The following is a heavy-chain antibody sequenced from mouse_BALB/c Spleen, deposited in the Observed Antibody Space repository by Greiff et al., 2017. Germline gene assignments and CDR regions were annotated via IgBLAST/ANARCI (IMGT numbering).Heavy chain of an antibody. CDR2: IYPGNGDT. CDR1: GYTFTSYN. V-gene: IGHV1-12*01. Sequence: QVQLQQPGAELVKPGASVKMSCKASGYTFTSYNMHWVKQTPGQGLEWIGAIYPGNGDTSYNQKFKGKATLTADKSSSTAYMQLSSLTSEDSAVYYCARSIYYGNYVYFDYWGQGTTRTVSS. J-gene: IGHJ2*01. CDR3: ARSIYYGNYVYFDY. D-gene: IGHD2-1*01.